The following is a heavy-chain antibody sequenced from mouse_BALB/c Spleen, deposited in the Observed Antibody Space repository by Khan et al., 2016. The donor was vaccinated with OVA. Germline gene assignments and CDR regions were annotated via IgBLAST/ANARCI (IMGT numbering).Heavy chain of an antibody. J-gene: IGHJ1*01. D-gene: IGHD1-1*02. V-gene: IGHV3-6*02. CDR1: GYSITGGYS. Sequence: EVQLQESGPGLVKPSQSLSLTCSVTGYSITGGYSWSWIRQSPGIKLEWMCYISYDGSNNYNQSLKNRISITRDTSKNQSFLQFNSVTTEDTATXYCARGGVAVPYWCFDDWGAGTTVTVSS. CDR3: ARGGVAVPYWCFDD. CDR2: ISYDGSN.